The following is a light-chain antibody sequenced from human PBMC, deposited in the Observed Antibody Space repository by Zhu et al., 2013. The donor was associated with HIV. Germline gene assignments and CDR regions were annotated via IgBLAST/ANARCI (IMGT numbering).Light chain of an antibody. Sequence: QSALTQPASVSGSPGQSITISCTGTSTDVGSYNLVSWYQQHPGKVPKLMIYEVTKRPSGVSHRFSGSKSGNTASLTISGLQTEDEADYYCCSYTSSTTLVFGTGTKVT. J-gene: IGLJ1*01. V-gene: IGLV2-14*02. CDR1: STDVGSYNL. CDR3: CSYTSSTTLV. CDR2: EVT.